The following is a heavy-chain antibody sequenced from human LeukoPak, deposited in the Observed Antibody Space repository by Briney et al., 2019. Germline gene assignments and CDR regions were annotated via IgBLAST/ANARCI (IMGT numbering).Heavy chain of an antibody. Sequence: KPSETLSLTCAVYGGSFSGYYWSWIRQPPGKGLEWIGEINHSGSTNYNPSLKSRVTISVDTSKNQFSLKLSSVTAADTAVYYCARQYYYGSGSHGWFDPWGQGTLVTVSS. D-gene: IGHD3-10*01. CDR3: ARQYYYGSGSHGWFDP. J-gene: IGHJ5*02. CDR2: INHSGST. CDR1: GGSFSGYY. V-gene: IGHV4-34*01.